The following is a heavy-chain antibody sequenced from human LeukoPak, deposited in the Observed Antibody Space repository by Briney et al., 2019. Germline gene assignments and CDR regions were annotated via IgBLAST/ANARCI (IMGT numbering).Heavy chain of an antibody. V-gene: IGHV3-23*01. CDR1: GFSFSGYD. D-gene: IGHD3-10*01. Sequence: GGSLRLSCAVSGFSFSGYDMSWVRQAPGKGLEWVSAISGSGGSTYYADSVKGRFTISRDNSKNTLYLQVNSLRAEDTAVFYCARDEGSGSYLDYWGQGTLVAASS. J-gene: IGHJ4*02. CDR3: ARDEGSGSYLDY. CDR2: ISGSGGST.